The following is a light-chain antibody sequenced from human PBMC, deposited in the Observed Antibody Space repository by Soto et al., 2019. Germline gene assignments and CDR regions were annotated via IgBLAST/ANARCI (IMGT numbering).Light chain of an antibody. J-gene: IGKJ4*01. CDR3: PQYDHLRLT. V-gene: IGKV1-33*01. CDR1: QDISNY. Sequence: DIQMTQSPSSLSASVGDRVTITCQARQDISNYLNWYQQKPGKAPKLLIYDASNLETGVPSRFSGSGSGTDFTFTISSRQREDMATYYCPQYDHLRLTCGGGTKVEIK. CDR2: DAS.